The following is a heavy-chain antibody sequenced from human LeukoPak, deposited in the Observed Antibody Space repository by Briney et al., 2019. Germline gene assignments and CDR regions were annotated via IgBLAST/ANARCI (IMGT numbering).Heavy chain of an antibody. V-gene: IGHV3-23*01. Sequence: GGSLRLSCATSGFTFTNYAMNWVRQAPGKGLERVSAVTGPGDTTYYADSVKGRFFMSREDSKTTVYLQMNSLRAEDTAIYYCAKGAEIDLWGQGTLVTVSS. D-gene: IGHD3-16*01. J-gene: IGHJ5*02. CDR3: AKGAEIDL. CDR1: GFTFTNYA. CDR2: VTGPGDTT.